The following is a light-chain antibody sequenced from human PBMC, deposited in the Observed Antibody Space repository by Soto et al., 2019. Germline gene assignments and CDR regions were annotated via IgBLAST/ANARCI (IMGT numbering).Light chain of an antibody. Sequence: SVLTQPPSVSGAPGQRVTISCTGSSANIGAAYNVDWYQQLPGTAPKLLIYGNNNRPSGVPDRFSASTSGTSASLAITGLQAEDEGDYYCQSYDSTLSARYVFGTGTKVTVL. V-gene: IGLV1-40*01. CDR1: SANIGAAYN. CDR2: GNN. CDR3: QSYDSTLSARYV. J-gene: IGLJ1*01.